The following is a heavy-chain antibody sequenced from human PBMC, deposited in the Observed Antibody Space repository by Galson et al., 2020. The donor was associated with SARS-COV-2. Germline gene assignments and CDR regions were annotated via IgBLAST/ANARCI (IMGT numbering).Heavy chain of an antibody. D-gene: IGHD3-22*01. Sequence: SVTLSLTCTVSGGSISSSSYYWGWIRQPPGKGLEWIGSIYYSGSTYYNPSLKSRVTISVDTSKNQFSLKLSSVTAADTAVYYCASVVDYYDSSGYYHYYYYYYMDVWGKGTTVTVSS. CDR1: GGSISSSSYY. CDR2: IYYSGST. CDR3: ASVVDYYDSSGYYHYYYYYYMDV. V-gene: IGHV4-39*07. J-gene: IGHJ6*03.